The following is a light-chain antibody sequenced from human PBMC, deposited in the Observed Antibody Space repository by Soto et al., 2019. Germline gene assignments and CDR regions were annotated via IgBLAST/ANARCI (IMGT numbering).Light chain of an antibody. V-gene: IGKV1-5*03. CDR2: KAS. Sequence: DIQMTQSPSTLSASVGDRVTITCRASQSINNWLAWYQKKPGKAPKLLIYKASSLESGLPSRFSGRGSGTEFILTINSLQPDDFATYYCQQYNSYPWTFGHGTKVQIK. J-gene: IGKJ1*01. CDR3: QQYNSYPWT. CDR1: QSINNW.